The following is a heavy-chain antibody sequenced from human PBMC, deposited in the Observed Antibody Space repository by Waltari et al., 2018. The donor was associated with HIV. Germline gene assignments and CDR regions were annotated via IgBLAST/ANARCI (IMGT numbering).Heavy chain of an antibody. Sequence: QVQLQESGPGLVKPSETLSLTCAVSGYSISSGYYWGWIRQPPGKGLEWLGSIYHSGGTDYNPSLKSRVTISVDRSKNQFSLKLSSVTAADMAVYYCARVYWELPYWYFDLWGRGTLVTVSS. D-gene: IGHD1-26*01. CDR1: GYSISSGYY. CDR3: ARVYWELPYWYFDL. J-gene: IGHJ2*01. CDR2: IYHSGGT. V-gene: IGHV4-38-2*01.